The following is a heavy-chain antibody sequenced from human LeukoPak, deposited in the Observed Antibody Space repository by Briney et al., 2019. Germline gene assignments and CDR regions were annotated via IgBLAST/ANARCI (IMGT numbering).Heavy chain of an antibody. D-gene: IGHD1-26*01. CDR3: ARDFQNNKWYGGPGYYFDF. J-gene: IGHJ4*02. Sequence: ASVKVSCKASKYTFIHYYIHWVRQAPGQGLEWMGWINPSSGGTNFAQKFQGRVTMTTDTSITTAYMVLTSLRSDDTAVYYCARDFQNNKWYGGPGYYFDFWGQGTLVTVSS. V-gene: IGHV1-2*02. CDR2: INPSSGGT. CDR1: KYTFIHYY.